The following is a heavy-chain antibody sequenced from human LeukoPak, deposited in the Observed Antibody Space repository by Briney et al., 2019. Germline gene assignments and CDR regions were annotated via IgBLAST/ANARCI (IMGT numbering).Heavy chain of an antibody. CDR3: ASRATGGSFDY. D-gene: IGHD1-26*01. Sequence: SETLSLTCTVSGGSISSYYWSWIRQPPGKGLEWIGYIYYSGSTNYNPSLKSRVTISVDTSKNQFSLKLSSVTAADTAVYYCASRATGGSFDYWGQGTLVAVSS. CDR2: IYYSGST. J-gene: IGHJ4*02. V-gene: IGHV4-59*08. CDR1: GGSISSYY.